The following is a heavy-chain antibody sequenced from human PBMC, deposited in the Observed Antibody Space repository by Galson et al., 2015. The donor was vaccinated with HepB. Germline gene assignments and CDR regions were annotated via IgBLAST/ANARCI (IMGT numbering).Heavy chain of an antibody. J-gene: IGHJ4*02. Sequence: SLRLSCAASGFTFSSYEMNWVRQAPGKGLEWVSYISSSGSTIYYADSVKGRFTISRDNAKNSLYLQMNSLRAEDTAVYYCARVRYGLQDNYFDYWGQGTLVTVSS. V-gene: IGHV3-48*03. CDR3: ARVRYGLQDNYFDY. D-gene: IGHD4-11*01. CDR1: GFTFSSYE. CDR2: ISSSGSTI.